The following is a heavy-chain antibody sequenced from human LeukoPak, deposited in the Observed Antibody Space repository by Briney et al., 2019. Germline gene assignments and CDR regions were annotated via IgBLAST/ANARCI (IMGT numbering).Heavy chain of an antibody. CDR3: ARVLLWFGELLLRSWYFDL. D-gene: IGHD3-10*01. J-gene: IGHJ2*01. Sequence: WETLSLTCTVSGGSISSSSYYWGWLRQPPGKGLEWIGSIYYSGSTYYNPSLKSRVTISVDTSKNQFSLKLSSVTAADTAVYYCARVLLWFGELLLRSWYFDLWGRGTLVTVSS. V-gene: IGHV4-39*07. CDR2: IYYSGST. CDR1: GGSISSSSYY.